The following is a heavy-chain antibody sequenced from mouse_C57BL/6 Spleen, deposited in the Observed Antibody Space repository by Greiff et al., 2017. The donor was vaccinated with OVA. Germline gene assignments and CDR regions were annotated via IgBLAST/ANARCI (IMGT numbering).Heavy chain of an antibody. CDR3: AAYGNYAMDY. J-gene: IGHJ4*01. V-gene: IGHV1-72*01. Sequence: QVQLQQPGAELVKPGASVKLSCKASGYTFTSYWMHWVKQRPGRGLEWIGRIDPNGGGTKYNEKFKSKATLTVDKPSSTAYMQLSSLTSEDSAVYYCAAYGNYAMDYWGQGTSVTVSS. CDR1: GYTFTSYW. D-gene: IGHD2-1*01. CDR2: IDPNGGGT.